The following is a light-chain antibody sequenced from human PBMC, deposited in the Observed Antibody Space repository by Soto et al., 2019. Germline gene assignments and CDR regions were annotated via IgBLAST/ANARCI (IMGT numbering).Light chain of an antibody. CDR1: QSIGIY. Sequence: DIQMTQSPSSLSASVGDRVTITCRATQSIGIYLNWYQQKPGKAPKLLIYEASSLQSGVPSRFSGSGSGTDFTLTIISLQHDDVATNYCQQGSSTPPYTFGQGTDLEIK. J-gene: IGKJ2*01. V-gene: IGKV1-39*01. CDR2: EAS. CDR3: QQGSSTPPYT.